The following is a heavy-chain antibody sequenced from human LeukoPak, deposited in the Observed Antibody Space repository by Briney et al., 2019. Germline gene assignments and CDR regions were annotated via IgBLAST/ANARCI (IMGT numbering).Heavy chain of an antibody. CDR3: ARRTRRAAATTRDAFDI. Sequence: SETLSLTRAVYGGPFSGYYWSWIRQPPGKGLEWIREINHSGSTNYNPSLKSRVTISVDTSKNQFSLKLTSVTAADTAVYYCARRTRRAAATTRDAFDIWGQGTMVTVSS. J-gene: IGHJ3*02. CDR2: INHSGST. CDR1: GGPFSGYY. D-gene: IGHD2-15*01. V-gene: IGHV4-34*01.